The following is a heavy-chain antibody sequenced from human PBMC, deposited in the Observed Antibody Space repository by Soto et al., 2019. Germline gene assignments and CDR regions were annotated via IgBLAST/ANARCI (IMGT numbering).Heavy chain of an antibody. V-gene: IGHV3-7*01. CDR2: INQDGSEK. J-gene: IGHJ3*01. D-gene: IGHD2-21*02. Sequence: GGSLRLSCTASGFTFSKYWMSWVRQAPGKGLEWVANINQDGSEKDHEDSVKGRFTISRDNAKNSLYLQVNSLRAEDTAVYFCARTFCSGGDCYQGRASDVWGQGTMVTVSS. CDR1: GFTFSKYW. CDR3: ARTFCSGGDCYQGRASDV.